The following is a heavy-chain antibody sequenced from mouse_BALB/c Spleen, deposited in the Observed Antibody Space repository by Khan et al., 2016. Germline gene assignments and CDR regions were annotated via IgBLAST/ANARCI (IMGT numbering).Heavy chain of an antibody. CDR2: ISYSGST. CDR3: AEYDGFFFDD. V-gene: IGHV3-8*02. J-gene: IGHJ2*01. CDR1: GDSITSGY. Sequence: EVQLQESGPSLVKPSQTLSLTCSVTGDSITSGYWNWIRKFPGNKLEYMGYISYSGSTYYNPSLTRRISITRDPSQTPSYLPLNSVTTEDTATEVCAEYDGFFFDDWGQGTTLTVSS. D-gene: IGHD2-3*01.